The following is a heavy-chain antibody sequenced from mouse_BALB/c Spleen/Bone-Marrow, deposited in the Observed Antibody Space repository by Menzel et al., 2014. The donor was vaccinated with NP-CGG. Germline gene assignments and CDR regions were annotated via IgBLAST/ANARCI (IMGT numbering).Heavy chain of an antibody. J-gene: IGHJ3*01. V-gene: IGHV1-80*01. CDR3: AREDGSSPFAY. D-gene: IGHD1-1*01. CDR2: IYPGDGDT. Sequence: VQLVESGAELVRPGSSVKISCKASGYAFSSYWMNWVKPRPGQGLEWIGQIYPGDGDTNYNGKFKGKATLTADKSSSTAYMQHSSLTSEDSAIYFCAREDGSSPFAYWGQGTLVTVSA. CDR1: GYAFSSYW.